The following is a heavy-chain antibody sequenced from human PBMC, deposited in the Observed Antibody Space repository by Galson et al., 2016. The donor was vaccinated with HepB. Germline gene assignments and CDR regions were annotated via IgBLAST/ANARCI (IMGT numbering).Heavy chain of an antibody. CDR1: GFTFSSFS. V-gene: IGHV3-21*01. CDR2: ISSSSSYI. Sequence: SLRLSCAASGFTFSSFSINWVRQAPGKGLEWVSSISSSSSYIYYADSVKGRFTISRDNAKNSLYLQMNSLRAEDTAVYYCARDLGHTSYPPFDYWGQGTLVTVSS. D-gene: IGHD2-2*01. J-gene: IGHJ4*02. CDR3: ARDLGHTSYPPFDY.